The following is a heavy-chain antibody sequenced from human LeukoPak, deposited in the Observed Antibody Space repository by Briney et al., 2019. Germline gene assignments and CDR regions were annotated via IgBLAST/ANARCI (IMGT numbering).Heavy chain of an antibody. CDR1: GFTFSSCW. Sequence: GGSLRLSCTASGFTFSSCWMHWVRQAPGKGLVWVSHIKTDGSSINYADSVKGRFTISRDNAKNTLYLQMNSLRAEDTAVYYCARARYNNGLDYWGQGTLVTASS. J-gene: IGHJ4*02. V-gene: IGHV3-74*01. CDR3: ARARYNNGLDY. D-gene: IGHD1-14*01. CDR2: IKTDGSSI.